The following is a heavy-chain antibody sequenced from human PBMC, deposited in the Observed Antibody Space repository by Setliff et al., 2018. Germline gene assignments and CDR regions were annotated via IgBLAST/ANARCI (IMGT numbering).Heavy chain of an antibody. D-gene: IGHD3-16*01. Sequence: SSETLSLTCTVSGASITNINYYWGLIRQPPGKGLEWIGSIFYCGRTFYNPSLKSRVTISVDTSKNQFSLTLSSVTAADTAVYYCARLPNYVWGSPVDYWGQGTLVTVSS. CDR2: IFYCGRT. V-gene: IGHV4-39*01. CDR1: GASITNINYY. CDR3: ARLPNYVWGSPVDY. J-gene: IGHJ4*02.